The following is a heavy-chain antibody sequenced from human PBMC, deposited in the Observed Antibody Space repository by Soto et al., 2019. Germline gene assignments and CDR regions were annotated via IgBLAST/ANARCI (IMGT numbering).Heavy chain of an antibody. CDR3: ARGRGRWLRSMSFDN. D-gene: IGHD5-12*01. J-gene: IGHJ3*02. CDR2: ICYSGSS. Sequence: QVQRQESGPGLVKPSQTLSLTCTVSGGSISSGGYYWSWIRQHPGKGLEWIGYICYSGSSYSNPSLKSRVTISVHTSKNQCSLKLSSVTHADTAVYYCARGRGRWLRSMSFDNWGQGTMVTVSS. V-gene: IGHV4-31*03. CDR1: GGSISSGGYY.